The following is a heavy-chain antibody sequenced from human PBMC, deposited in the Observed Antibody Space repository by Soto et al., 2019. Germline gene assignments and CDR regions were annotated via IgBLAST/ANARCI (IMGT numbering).Heavy chain of an antibody. V-gene: IGHV1-8*01. CDR1: GYTFISYD. J-gene: IGHJ4*02. CDR3: ARGDGYILDF. Sequence: QVQLVQSGAEVKKPGASVKVSCKASGYTFISYDINWVRQATGQGLEWMGWMNPNTGDTGYAQKFQGRVTMTRNTPTTTANLQLSSLRSEDTAVYFCARGDGYILDFRGQGTLPTVSS. D-gene: IGHD5-12*01. CDR2: MNPNTGDT.